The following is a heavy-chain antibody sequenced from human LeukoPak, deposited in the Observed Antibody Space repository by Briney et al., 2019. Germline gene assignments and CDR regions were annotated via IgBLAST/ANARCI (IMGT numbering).Heavy chain of an antibody. D-gene: IGHD6-19*01. J-gene: IGHJ4*02. CDR3: ARNSSGCSFDR. V-gene: IGHV4-61*02. CDR2: IYTSGST. CDR1: GDSISSGIHY. Sequence: PSETLSLTCTVSGDSISSGIHYWSWIRQPARKGLEWIGRIYTSGSTNYNPSLKSRVTISLDTSRNQLSLNLSSVTAADTAVYYCARNSSGCSFDRWGQGTLVTVSS.